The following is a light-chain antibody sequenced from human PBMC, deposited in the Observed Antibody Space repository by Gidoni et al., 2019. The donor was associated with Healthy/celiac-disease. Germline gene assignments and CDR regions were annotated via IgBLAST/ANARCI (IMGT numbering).Light chain of an antibody. Sequence: QPVLTQPPSASASLGASATLTCTLSSGYSNYKVDWYQQRPGKGPRFVMRVGTGGIVGSKGDGIPDRFSVLGSGLNRYLTIKNIQEEDESDYHCGADHGSGSNFVSVVFGGGTKLTVL. CDR3: GADHGSGSNFVSVV. J-gene: IGLJ2*01. CDR1: SGYSNYK. CDR2: VGTGGIVG. V-gene: IGLV9-49*01.